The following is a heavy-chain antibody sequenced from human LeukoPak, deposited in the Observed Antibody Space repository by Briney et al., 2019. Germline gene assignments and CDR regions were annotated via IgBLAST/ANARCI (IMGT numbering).Heavy chain of an antibody. CDR3: AKDYGDYYLSHYGMDV. CDR1: GFTVSSNY. D-gene: IGHD4-17*01. J-gene: IGHJ6*02. Sequence: GGSLRLSCAASGFTVSSNYMSWARQAPGKGLEWVSAISGSGGSTYYADSVKGRFTISRDNSKNTLYLQMNSLRAEDTAVYYCAKDYGDYYLSHYGMDVWGQGTTVTVSS. V-gene: IGHV3-23*01. CDR2: ISGSGGST.